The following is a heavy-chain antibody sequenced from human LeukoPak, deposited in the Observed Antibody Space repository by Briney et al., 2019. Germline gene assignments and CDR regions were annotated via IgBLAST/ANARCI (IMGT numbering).Heavy chain of an antibody. CDR3: ARGSKWELLIED. D-gene: IGHD1-26*01. Sequence: GGSLRLSWAASGFTFSSYGMHWVRQAPGKGLEWVSSISSSSSYIYYADSVKGRFTISRDNAKNSLYLQMNSLRAEDTAVYYFARGSKWELLIEDWGQGTLVTVSS. CDR2: ISSSSSYI. CDR1: GFTFSSYG. V-gene: IGHV3-21*01. J-gene: IGHJ4*02.